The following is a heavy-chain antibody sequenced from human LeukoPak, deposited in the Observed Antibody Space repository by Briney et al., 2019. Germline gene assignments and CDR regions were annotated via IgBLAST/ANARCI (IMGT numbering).Heavy chain of an antibody. CDR1: GFTVSSHY. Sequence: PGGSLRLSCAASGFTVSSHYMSWVRQAPGKGLEWVSVIYSGGSTYYADSVKGRFTISRDNSKNTLYLQMNSLRAEDTAVYYCARDLSCYPDCYYYYGMDVWGQGTTVTVSS. J-gene: IGHJ6*02. CDR2: IYSGGST. D-gene: IGHD2-2*01. V-gene: IGHV3-66*01. CDR3: ARDLSCYPDCYYYYGMDV.